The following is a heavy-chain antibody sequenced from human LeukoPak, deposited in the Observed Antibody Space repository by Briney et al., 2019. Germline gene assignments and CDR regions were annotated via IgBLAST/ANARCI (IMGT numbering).Heavy chain of an antibody. CDR1: GFTVSSNY. CDR3: ARSIVVVPAADLNAFDI. CDR2: IYSGGST. V-gene: IGHV3-66*01. J-gene: IGHJ3*02. D-gene: IGHD2-2*01. Sequence: TGGSLRLSCAASGFTVSSNYMSWVRQAPGKGLEWVSVIYSGGSTYYADSVKGRFTISRDNSKNTLYLQMNSLIAEDTAVYYCARSIVVVPAADLNAFDIWGQGTMVTVSS.